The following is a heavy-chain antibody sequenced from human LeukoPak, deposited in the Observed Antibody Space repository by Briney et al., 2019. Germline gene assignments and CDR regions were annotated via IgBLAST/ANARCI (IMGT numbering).Heavy chain of an antibody. CDR1: GFTFSSYA. J-gene: IGHJ6*02. D-gene: IGHD1-26*01. CDR3: AKAVGATRGYYYSGMDV. CDR2: IGGGGGSA. V-gene: IGHV3-23*01. Sequence: GGSLRLSCAASGFTFSSYAMTWVRQAPGKGLEWVSAIGGGGGSAYYADSVKGRFTISRDSSMNTLYLQMNSLTAGDTAVYYCAKAVGATRGYYYSGMDVWGQGTTVTVSS.